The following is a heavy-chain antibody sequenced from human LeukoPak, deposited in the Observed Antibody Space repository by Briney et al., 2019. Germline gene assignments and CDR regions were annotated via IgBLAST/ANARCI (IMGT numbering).Heavy chain of an antibody. D-gene: IGHD4-23*01. CDR3: ARDGGNSGHRSYYCDY. Sequence: PSEPLSLTCAVYGGSFSGYYWSWIRQPPGKGLEWIGEINHSGSTNYNPSLKSRVTISVVTSKNQFSLKLSSVTAADTAVYYCARDGGNSGHRSYYCDYWGQGTLVTVSS. V-gene: IGHV4-34*01. CDR2: INHSGST. J-gene: IGHJ4*02. CDR1: GGSFSGYY.